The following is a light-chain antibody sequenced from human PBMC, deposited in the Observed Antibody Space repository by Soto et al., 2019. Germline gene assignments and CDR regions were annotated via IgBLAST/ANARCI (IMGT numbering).Light chain of an antibody. CDR3: QQYSMWPHT. CDR1: QSVSSK. V-gene: IGKV3-15*01. CDR2: GAF. Sequence: EIVMTQSPATLSVSPGERVTLSCRASQSVSSKLAWFQQKPGQAPRLLIYGAFTRATGIPTRFSGSGSETEFTLTISSLQSEDFEVYYCQQYSMWPHTFGQGTKVDIK. J-gene: IGKJ2*01.